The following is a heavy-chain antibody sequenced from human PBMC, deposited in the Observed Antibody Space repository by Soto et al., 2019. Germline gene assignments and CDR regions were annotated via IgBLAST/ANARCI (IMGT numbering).Heavy chain of an antibody. Sequence: GGSLRLSCAASGFTFSSYSMNWVRQAPGKGLEWVSSISSSSSYIYYADSVKGRFTISRDNAKNSLYLQMNSLRAEDTAVYYCARVSNYYGSGSYYTFDYWGQGTLVTVSS. CDR1: GFTFSSYS. D-gene: IGHD3-10*01. CDR2: ISSSSSYI. V-gene: IGHV3-21*01. J-gene: IGHJ4*02. CDR3: ARVSNYYGSGSYYTFDY.